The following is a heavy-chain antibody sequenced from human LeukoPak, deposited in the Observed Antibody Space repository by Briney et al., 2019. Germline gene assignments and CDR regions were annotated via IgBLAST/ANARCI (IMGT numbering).Heavy chain of an antibody. CDR2: IYTSGST. CDR1: GGSFSGYY. J-gene: IGHJ3*02. CDR3: AREVVRSYSSSWYIDAFDI. Sequence: PSETLSLTCAVYGGSFSGYYWSWIRQPPGKGLEWIGRIYTSGSTNYNPSLKSRVTMSVDTSKNQFSLKLSSVTAADTAVYYCAREVVRSYSSSWYIDAFDIWGQGTMVTVSS. V-gene: IGHV4-4*07. D-gene: IGHD6-13*01.